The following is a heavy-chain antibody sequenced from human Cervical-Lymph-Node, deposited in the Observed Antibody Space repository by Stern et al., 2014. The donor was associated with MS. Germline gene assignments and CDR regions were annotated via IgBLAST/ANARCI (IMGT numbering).Heavy chain of an antibody. V-gene: IGHV4-59*01. CDR2: IYYSGST. CDR3: ARVATQAFDP. CDR1: GGSISSYY. J-gene: IGHJ5*02. Sequence: QVQLQESGPGLVKPSETLSLTCTVSGGSISSYYWSWIRQPPGKGLEWIGYIYYSGSTNYNPSLYRRGTISVDTSNNQISLKLISVTAADTAVYCCARVATQAFDPWGQGTLVTVSS.